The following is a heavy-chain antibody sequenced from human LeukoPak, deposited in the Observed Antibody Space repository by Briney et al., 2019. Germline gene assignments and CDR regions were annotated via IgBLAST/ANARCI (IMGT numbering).Heavy chain of an antibody. CDR3: AKERDPHSYGPFDY. D-gene: IGHD5-18*01. V-gene: IGHV3-30*18. J-gene: IGHJ4*02. CDR2: ISYDGSNK. CDR1: GLTFSSYG. Sequence: PGRSLRLSCAASGLTFSSYGMHWVRQAPGKGLEWVAVISYDGSNKYYADSVKGRFTISRDNSKNTLYLQLNSLRAEDTAVYYCAKERDPHSYGPFDYWGQGTLVTVSS.